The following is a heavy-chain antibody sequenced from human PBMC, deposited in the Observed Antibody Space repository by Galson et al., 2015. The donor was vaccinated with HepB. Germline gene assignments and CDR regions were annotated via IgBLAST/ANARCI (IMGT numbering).Heavy chain of an antibody. Sequence: SVKVSCKASGYTFISYGISWVRQAPGQGLEWMGWINPYNGNTNYALKLQGRVTITTDTSTSTVYMEPRSLRSDDTAVYYCARARYGSSAPDYWGQGTLVTVSS. CDR2: INPYNGNT. V-gene: IGHV1-18*01. D-gene: IGHD2-15*01. CDR1: GYTFISYG. CDR3: ARARYGSSAPDY. J-gene: IGHJ4*02.